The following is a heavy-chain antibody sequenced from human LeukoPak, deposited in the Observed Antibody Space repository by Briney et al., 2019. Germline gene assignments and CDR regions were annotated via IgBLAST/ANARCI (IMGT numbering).Heavy chain of an antibody. Sequence: NPSETLSLTCTVSGGSISNSNYYWGWIRQPPGKGLEWIGGAYYSGTTYYSPSLKSRVTISVDTSRNHFSLNLNSVTAADTAVYYCARHSSSAWYYYFDYWGRGSFVTVSS. D-gene: IGHD6-19*01. CDR1: GGSISNSNYY. J-gene: IGHJ4*02. CDR3: ARHSSSAWYYYFDY. V-gene: IGHV4-39*01. CDR2: AYYSGTT.